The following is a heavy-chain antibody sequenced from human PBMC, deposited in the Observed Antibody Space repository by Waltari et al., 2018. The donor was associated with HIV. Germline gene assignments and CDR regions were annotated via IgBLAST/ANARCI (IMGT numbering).Heavy chain of an antibody. CDR2: INQDGSEK. CDR3: ARDSACSGGNCYSVLLKFDP. D-gene: IGHD2-15*01. Sequence: EVQLVESGGGLVQPGGSLRLSCEASGFIFTKYWMTWVRQAPGKGLECVSNINQDGSEKFYEDSVKGRFTISRDNAKDSVSLQMNSLKAEDTAMYYCARDSACSGGNCYSVLLKFDPWGQGTLVIVSS. J-gene: IGHJ5*02. CDR1: GFIFTKYW. V-gene: IGHV3-7*01.